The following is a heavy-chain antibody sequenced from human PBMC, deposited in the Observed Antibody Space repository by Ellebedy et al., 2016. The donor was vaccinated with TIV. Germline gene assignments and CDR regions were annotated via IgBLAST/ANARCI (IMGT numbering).Heavy chain of an antibody. CDR1: GFTFSSYG. J-gene: IGHJ4*02. V-gene: IGHV3-33*01. CDR2: IWYDGSNK. Sequence: GESLKISCAASGFTFSSYGMHWVRQAPGKGLEWVAVIWYDGSNKYYADSVKGRFTISRDNSKNTLYLQMNSLRAEDTAVYYCARDLRLYYYDSSGYYFDYWGQGTLVTVSS. CDR3: ARDLRLYYYDSSGYYFDY. D-gene: IGHD3-22*01.